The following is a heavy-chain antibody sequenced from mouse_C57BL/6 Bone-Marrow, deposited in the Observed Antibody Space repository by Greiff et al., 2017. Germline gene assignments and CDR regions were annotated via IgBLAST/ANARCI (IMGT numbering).Heavy chain of an antibody. Sequence: VQLKQSGPELVKPGASVKMSCKASGYTFTDYNMHWVKQSHGKSLEWIGYINPNNGGTSYNQKFKGKATLTVNKSSSTAYMELRSLTSEDSAVYYCDYMGYAMDYWGQGTSVTVSS. J-gene: IGHJ4*01. CDR1: GYTFTDYN. V-gene: IGHV1-22*01. D-gene: IGHD2-12*01. CDR2: INPNNGGT. CDR3: DYMGYAMDY.